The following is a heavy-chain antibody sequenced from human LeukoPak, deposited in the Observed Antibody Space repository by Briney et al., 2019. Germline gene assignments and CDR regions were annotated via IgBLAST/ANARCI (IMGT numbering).Heavy chain of an antibody. CDR2: ISPDSGGT. CDR1: GYTFIDYY. J-gene: IGHJ4*02. Sequence: ATVNVSCMASGYTFIDYYIHLVRQAPGQGLEFLGWISPDSGGTNYPQKFQGRVTLTRDTSISTAYMELSRLRSDDTAVYYCVTLRATNFDYWGKGTLVTVSS. D-gene: IGHD1-26*01. CDR3: VTLRATNFDY. V-gene: IGHV1-2*02.